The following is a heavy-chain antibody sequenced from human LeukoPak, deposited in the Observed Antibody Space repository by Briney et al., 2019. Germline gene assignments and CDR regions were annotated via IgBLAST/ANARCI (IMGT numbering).Heavy chain of an antibody. D-gene: IGHD1-26*01. CDR1: GFTFSIYG. V-gene: IGHV3-23*01. CDR3: AKGRAWAFDY. J-gene: IGHJ4*02. CDR2: ISGSGSST. Sequence: GGSLRLSCGAFGFTFSIYGMSWVRQAPGKGLEWVSAISGSGSSTYYADSVKGRFTISRDNSKNTLYLQMNSLRAEDTAVYYCAKGRAWAFDYWGQGTLVTVSS.